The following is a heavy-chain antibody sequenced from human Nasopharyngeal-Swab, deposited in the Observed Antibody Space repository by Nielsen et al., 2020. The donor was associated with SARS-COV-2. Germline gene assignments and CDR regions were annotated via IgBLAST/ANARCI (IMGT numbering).Heavy chain of an antibody. V-gene: IGHV3-74*01. Sequence: WIRQPPGKGLLWVSRIDTDGTITDYADSVKGRFTISRDNAKNTLYLQMNSLRAEDTAVYYCAREVLRFLEWLLTDYYYYGMDVWGQGTTVTVSS. CDR3: AREVLRFLEWLLTDYYYYGMDV. D-gene: IGHD3-3*01. CDR2: IDTDGTIT. J-gene: IGHJ6*02.